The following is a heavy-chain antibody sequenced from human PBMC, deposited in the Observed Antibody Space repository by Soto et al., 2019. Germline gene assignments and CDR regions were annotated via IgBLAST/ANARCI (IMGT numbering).Heavy chain of an antibody. J-gene: IGHJ4*01. CDR2: IKQDGSEK. Sequence: EVQLAESGGGLVQPGGSLRLSCKASGIAFSSDWKSWVRQPPAKEQEWVDNIKQDGSEKYYVDSVKGRFTISRDNAKNSLYLKMNSLGADDTAVYYCARGQYQPSWGHRTLVTV. CDR1: GIAFSSDW. D-gene: IGHD2-2*01. V-gene: IGHV3-7*05. CDR3: ARGQYQPS.